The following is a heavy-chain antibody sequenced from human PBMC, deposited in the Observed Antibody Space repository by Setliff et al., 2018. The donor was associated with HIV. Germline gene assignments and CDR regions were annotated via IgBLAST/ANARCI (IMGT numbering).Heavy chain of an antibody. CDR3: ARLPQDVRSSIDF. CDR2: INVDGSSI. J-gene: IGHJ4*02. CDR1: GFTFTDYW. D-gene: IGHD6-6*01. V-gene: IGHV3-74*01. Sequence: SLRLSCVGSGFTFTDYWMHWVRQVPGQGLVWVSRINVDGSSISYADSVKGRFTISRDNAKNTLFLQMNSLRAEDTAVYYCARLPQDVRSSIDFWGQGTLVTVSS.